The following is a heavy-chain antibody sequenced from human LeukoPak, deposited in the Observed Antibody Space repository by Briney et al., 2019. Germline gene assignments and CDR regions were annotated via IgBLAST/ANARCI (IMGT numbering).Heavy chain of an antibody. J-gene: IGHJ4*02. CDR1: GGSIRSGGYY. Sequence: PSETLCLTCTVSGGSIRSGGYYWSWIRQHPGKGLEWIGYIYYSGSTYYNPSLKSRVTISVDTSKNQFSLKLSSVTAADTAVYYCARDAHHCTNGVCYGGGNYFDYWGQGTLVTVSS. V-gene: IGHV4-31*03. D-gene: IGHD2-8*01. CDR2: IYYSGST. CDR3: ARDAHHCTNGVCYGGGNYFDY.